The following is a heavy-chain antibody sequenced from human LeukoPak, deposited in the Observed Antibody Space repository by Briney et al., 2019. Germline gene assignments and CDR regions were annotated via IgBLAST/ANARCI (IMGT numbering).Heavy chain of an antibody. J-gene: IGHJ4*02. V-gene: IGHV3-23*01. CDR2: IFPGGGEI. CDR1: GFTFSTFA. CDR3: ATYRQVLLPFES. Sequence: GGSLRLSCEASGFTFSTFAMLWVRQPPGKGLEWVSSIFPGGGEIHYADSVRGRFTISRDNSKSTLSLQMNSLRAEDTAIYYCATYRQVLLPFESWGQGTLVTVSS. D-gene: IGHD2/OR15-2a*01.